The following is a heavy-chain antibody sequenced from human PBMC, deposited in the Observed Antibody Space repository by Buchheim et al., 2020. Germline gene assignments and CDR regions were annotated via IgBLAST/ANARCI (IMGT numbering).Heavy chain of an antibody. V-gene: IGHV4-59*01. Sequence: QVQLQESGPGLVKPSETLSLTCTVSGGSISSYYWSWIRQPPGKGLEWIGYIHYSGSTNYNPPLKSRVTLSVDTSKNQLSLKLSSVTAADTAVYYCARLIAVAGTGWFDPWGQGTL. D-gene: IGHD6-19*01. CDR2: IHYSGST. CDR3: ARLIAVAGTGWFDP. CDR1: GGSISSYY. J-gene: IGHJ5*02.